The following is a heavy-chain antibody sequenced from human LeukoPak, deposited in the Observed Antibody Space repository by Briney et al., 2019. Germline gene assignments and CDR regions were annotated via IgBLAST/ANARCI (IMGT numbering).Heavy chain of an antibody. CDR3: ATVAGTFSDAFDI. D-gene: IGHD6-19*01. CDR2: INTDGSST. V-gene: IGHV3-74*03. J-gene: IGHJ3*02. CDR1: GFTFSNYW. Sequence: GGSLRLSCAASGFTFSNYWIHWVRQAPGKGLVWVSRINTDGSSTKYADSVKGRFTLSRDNAKNTLYLQMNSLRAEDTAVYYCATVAGTFSDAFDIWGQGTMVTVSS.